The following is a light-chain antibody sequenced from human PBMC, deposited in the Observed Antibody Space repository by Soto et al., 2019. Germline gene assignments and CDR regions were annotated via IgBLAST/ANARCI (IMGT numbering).Light chain of an antibody. J-gene: IGKJ4*01. CDR1: QSVRSSY. CDR3: QQYGTSLLLT. CDR2: GAS. V-gene: IGKV3-20*01. Sequence: EIVLTQSPGTLSLSPGERATLSCRASQSVRSSYLAWYQQKPGQAPRLLIYGASSRATGIPDRFSGSGSGTDFTLTISRLEPEDFAAYYCQQYGTSLLLTFGGGTKVDIK.